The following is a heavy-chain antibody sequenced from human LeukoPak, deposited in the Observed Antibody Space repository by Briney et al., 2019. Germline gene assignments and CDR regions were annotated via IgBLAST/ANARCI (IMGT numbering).Heavy chain of an antibody. J-gene: IGHJ6*03. V-gene: IGHV4-34*01. CDR3: ARGVVSGRFGDYYYYMDV. Sequence: SETLSLTCAGYGGSFSGHYWTWIRQPPGKGLQWIGEVNDRGSTNYNPSLKSRLTISEDKSKKQFSLRLPSVTAADTAVYYCARGVVSGRFGDYYYYMDVWGKGTTVTVSS. D-gene: IGHD3-16*01. CDR2: VNDRGST. CDR1: GGSFSGHY.